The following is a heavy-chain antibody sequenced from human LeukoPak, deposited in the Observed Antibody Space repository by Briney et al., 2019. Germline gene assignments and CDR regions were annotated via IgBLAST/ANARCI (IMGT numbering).Heavy chain of an antibody. D-gene: IGHD3-22*01. J-gene: IGHJ4*02. V-gene: IGHV1-2*02. Sequence: ASVKVSCKASGYTFTGCYMHWVRQAPGQGLEWMGWINPNSGGTNYAQKFQGRVTMTRDTSISTAYMELSRLRSDDTAVYYCARGGGYYDSSGYFDYWGQGTLVTVSS. CDR2: INPNSGGT. CDR3: ARGGGYYDSSGYFDY. CDR1: GYTFTGCY.